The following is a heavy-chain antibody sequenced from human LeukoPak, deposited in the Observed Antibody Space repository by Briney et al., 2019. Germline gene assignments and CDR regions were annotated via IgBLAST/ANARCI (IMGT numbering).Heavy chain of an antibody. V-gene: IGHV3-23*01. Sequence: GGSLSLSCAASGFTFSDYDMSWLRQIPGKGLEWVSAISGGDNRIYYADSVKGRFTISRDNSKSTLHLQMNSLRVEDTAVYYCAKHGCTTTTCYTNYWGQGTLVTVSS. D-gene: IGHD2-2*02. J-gene: IGHJ4*02. CDR3: AKHGCTTTTCYTNY. CDR2: ISGGDNRI. CDR1: GFTFSDYD.